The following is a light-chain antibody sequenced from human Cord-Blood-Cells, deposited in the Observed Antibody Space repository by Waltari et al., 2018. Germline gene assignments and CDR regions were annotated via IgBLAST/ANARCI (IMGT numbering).Light chain of an antibody. CDR3: QQYGSSPTWT. Sequence: EIVLTQSPGTLSLSPGERATLSCRASQSVSSSYLAWYQQKPGQAPRRLLYGASSRATGIPDRFSGSGSGTDFTLTISRLEPEDFAVYYCQQYGSSPTWTFGQGTKVEIK. CDR2: GAS. CDR1: QSVSSSY. J-gene: IGKJ1*01. V-gene: IGKV3-20*01.